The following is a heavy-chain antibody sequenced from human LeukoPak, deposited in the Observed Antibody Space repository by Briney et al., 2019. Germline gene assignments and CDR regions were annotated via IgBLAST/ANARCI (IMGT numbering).Heavy chain of an antibody. Sequence: GGSLRLSCAASGYTFSSYSMNWVRQAPGKGLEWVSSISSSSSYIYYADSVKGRFTISRDNAKNSLYLQMNSLRAEDTAVYYCARGAAGSSSLDYWGQGTLVTVSS. CDR3: ARGAAGSSSLDY. V-gene: IGHV3-21*01. CDR2: ISSSSSYI. J-gene: IGHJ4*02. D-gene: IGHD6-6*01. CDR1: GYTFSSYS.